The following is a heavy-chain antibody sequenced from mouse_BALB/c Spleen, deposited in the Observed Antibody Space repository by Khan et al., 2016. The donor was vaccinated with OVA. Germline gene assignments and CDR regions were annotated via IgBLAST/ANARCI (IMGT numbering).Heavy chain of an antibody. CDR2: IRSNANNHAT. D-gene: IGHD2-1*01. CDR3: KALGNVLYYCDIDY. CDR1: GFTFSDAW. V-gene: IGHV6-6*01. J-gene: IGHJ4*01. Sequence: EVKLEESGGGLVQPGGSMKLSCAASGFTFSDAWMDWVRQSPEKGLEWVAEIRSNANNHATKYAESGQGRFTISRDDSKSSVYLQMNSLRAEDTGIYYFKALGNVLYYCDIDYWGQGNAVTVAS.